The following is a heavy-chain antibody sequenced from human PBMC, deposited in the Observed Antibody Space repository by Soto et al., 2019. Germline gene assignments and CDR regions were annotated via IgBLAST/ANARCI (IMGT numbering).Heavy chain of an antibody. J-gene: IGHJ1*01. V-gene: IGHV3-30*18. CDR1: GFTFSSYG. CDR3: AKELYYYDSSGYSDFQH. CDR2: ISYDGSNK. D-gene: IGHD3-22*01. Sequence: PGGSQILSCAASGFTFSSYGMHWVRHAPGKGLEWVAVISYDGSNKYYADSVKGRFTISRDNSKNTLYLQMNSLRAEDTAVYYCAKELYYYDSSGYSDFQHWGQGTLVTVSS.